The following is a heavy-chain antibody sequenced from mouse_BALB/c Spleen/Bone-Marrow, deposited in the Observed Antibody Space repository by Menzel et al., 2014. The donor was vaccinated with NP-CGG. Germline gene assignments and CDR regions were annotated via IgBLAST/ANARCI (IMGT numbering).Heavy chain of an antibody. V-gene: IGHV2-6-4*01. CDR1: GFSLSRYS. J-gene: IGHJ1*01. D-gene: IGHD1-1*01. CDR2: IWGGGST. CDR3: ARVVATDWYFDV. Sequence: VKLVESGPGLVAPSQSLSITCTVSGFSLSRYSVHWVRQPPGKGLEWLGMIWGGGSTDYNSALKSRLSISKDNSKSQVFLKMNSLQTEDTAMYYCARVVATDWYFDVWGAGTTVTVSS.